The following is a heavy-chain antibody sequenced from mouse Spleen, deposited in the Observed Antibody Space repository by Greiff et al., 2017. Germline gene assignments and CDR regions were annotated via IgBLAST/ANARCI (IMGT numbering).Heavy chain of an antibody. J-gene: IGHJ4*01. Sequence: EVMLVESGGGLVKPGGSLKLSCAASGFTFSDYGMHWVRQAPEKGLEWVAYISSGSSTIYYADTVKGRFTISRDNAKNTLFLQMTSLRSEDTAMYYCARWWLLRGGAMDYWGQGTSVTVSS. V-gene: IGHV5-17*01. CDR1: GFTFSDYG. D-gene: IGHD2-3*01. CDR2: ISSGSSTI. CDR3: ARWWLLRGGAMDY.